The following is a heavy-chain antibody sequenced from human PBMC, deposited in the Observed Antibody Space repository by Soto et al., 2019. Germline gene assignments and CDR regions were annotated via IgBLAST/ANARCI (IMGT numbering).Heavy chain of an antibody. CDR1: GLTFNTYG. J-gene: IGHJ4*02. CDR2: ISYDGSNK. Sequence: QVQLVESGGAVVQPGKSLRLSCAASGLTFNTYGMYWVRQAPGKGLEWLAAISYDGSNKYHADSVKGRFTISRDKSKNTLYLQMNSLRVEDTAVYYCAKDIVRYTYGACDYWGQGALVTVSS. D-gene: IGHD5-18*01. CDR3: AKDIVRYTYGACDY. V-gene: IGHV3-30*18.